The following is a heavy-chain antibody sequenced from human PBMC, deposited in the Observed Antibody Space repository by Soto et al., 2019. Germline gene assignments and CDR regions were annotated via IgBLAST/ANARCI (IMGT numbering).Heavy chain of an antibody. Sequence: LSLTCTVSGASITGSFFWSWIRQPAGKGLEWIGRFSLSGTTNYNPSLRSRVTMSADVSKNQFSLRLTSVTAADTALYYCARGMTPPGAPAWYYFDSWGQGTLVTVSS. J-gene: IGHJ4*02. CDR3: ARGMTPPGAPAWYYFDS. D-gene: IGHD2-8*02. CDR2: FSLSGTT. V-gene: IGHV4-4*07. CDR1: GASITGSFF.